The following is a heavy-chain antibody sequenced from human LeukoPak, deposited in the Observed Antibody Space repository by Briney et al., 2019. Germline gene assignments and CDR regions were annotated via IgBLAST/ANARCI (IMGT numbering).Heavy chain of an antibody. CDR2: IYYTGST. CDR1: GGSISGQY. D-gene: IGHD2-15*01. V-gene: IGHV4-59*08. CDR3: ARQQCNGGSCYSRAIWFDP. J-gene: IGHJ5*02. Sequence: PSETLSLTCTVSGGSISGQYWRWIRQPPGKGLERIGNIYYTGSTNYNPSLKSRVTISVHTSKNQLSLKLNSVTAADTAVYYCARQQCNGGSCYSRAIWFDPWGQGTLVTVSS.